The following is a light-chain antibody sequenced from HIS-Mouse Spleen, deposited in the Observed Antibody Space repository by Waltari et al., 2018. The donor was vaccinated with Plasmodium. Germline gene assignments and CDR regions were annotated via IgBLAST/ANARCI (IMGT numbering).Light chain of an antibody. J-gene: IGLJ3*02. CDR1: ALPKQN. CDR3: QSADSSGTPNWV. CDR2: KDS. Sequence: SYELTQPPSVSVSPGQTARITCSGDALPKQNAHCYQKKPGQAPVLVIYKDSERPSGIPERFSGSSSGTTVTLTISGVQAEDEADYYCQSADSSGTPNWVFGGGTKLTVL. V-gene: IGLV3-25*03.